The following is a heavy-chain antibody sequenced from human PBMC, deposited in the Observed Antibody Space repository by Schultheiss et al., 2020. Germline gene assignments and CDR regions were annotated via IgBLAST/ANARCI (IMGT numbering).Heavy chain of an antibody. Sequence: SETLSLTCTVSGGSISSYYWSWSRQPPGKGLEWIGYIYYSGSTNYNPSLKSRVTISVDTSKNQFSLKLSSVTAADTAVYYCARLMPGIAAAWGNWFDPWGQGTLVTVSS. V-gene: IGHV4-59*01. D-gene: IGHD6-13*01. CDR1: GGSISSYY. J-gene: IGHJ5*02. CDR3: ARLMPGIAAAWGNWFDP. CDR2: IYYSGST.